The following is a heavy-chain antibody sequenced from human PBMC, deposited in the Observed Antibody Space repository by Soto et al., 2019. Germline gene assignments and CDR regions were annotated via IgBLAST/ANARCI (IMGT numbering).Heavy chain of an antibody. J-gene: IGHJ5*02. CDR1: GFSFSTTG. Sequence: QVQLVESGGGVVQPGRSLSLSCAASGFSFSTTGMHWVRQAPGKGLEWVAMISHHGSAQYYADSVRGRFTISRDISKNTLFLKMNSLRAEDTAVYYCAKDWGSSSWYNWFDPWGQGNLVIVSS. CDR3: AKDWGSSSWYNWFDP. V-gene: IGHV3-30*18. D-gene: IGHD6-13*01. CDR2: ISHHGSAQ.